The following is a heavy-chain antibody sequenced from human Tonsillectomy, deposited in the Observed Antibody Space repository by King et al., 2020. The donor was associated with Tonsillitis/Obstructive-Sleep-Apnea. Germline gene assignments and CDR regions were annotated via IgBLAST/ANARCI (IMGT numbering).Heavy chain of an antibody. CDR1: GFSLITSGVG. CDR3: AHTWYSSSSSGYFDY. Sequence: TLQESGPTLVKPTQALTLTCTFSGFSLITSGVGVGWIRQPPGKALEWLAAIYWDDDKPYNPSLKNRLTITKDTSTNQVLLIMTNMDPMDTATYFCAHTWYSSSSSGYFDYWGQGILVTVSS. CDR2: IYWDDDK. V-gene: IGHV2-5*02. D-gene: IGHD6-6*01. J-gene: IGHJ4*02.